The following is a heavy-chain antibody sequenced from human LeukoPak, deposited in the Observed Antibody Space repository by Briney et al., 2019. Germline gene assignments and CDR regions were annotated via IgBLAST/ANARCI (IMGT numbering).Heavy chain of an antibody. V-gene: IGHV3-30*18. D-gene: IGHD3-10*01. Sequence: GGSLRLSCAASGVTFSSYGRHWVRQAPGKGLEWVAVISYDGSNKYNADSVKGRFTFSRDNSKNTLYLQMNSLRAEDTAVYYCAKVSEITMVRGVIITQRHYYYYGMDVWGKGTTVTVSS. J-gene: IGHJ6*04. CDR2: ISYDGSNK. CDR3: AKVSEITMVRGVIITQRHYYYYGMDV. CDR1: GVTFSSYG.